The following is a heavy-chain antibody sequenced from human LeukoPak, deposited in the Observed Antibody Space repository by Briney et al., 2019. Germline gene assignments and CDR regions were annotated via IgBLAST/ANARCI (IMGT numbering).Heavy chain of an antibody. D-gene: IGHD5-24*01. J-gene: IGHJ4*02. Sequence: SSETLSLTCTVSGGSISSRSYYWGWIRQPPGKGLEWIGSIYYSGSTYYDPSLKSRVTISVDTSKKQFSLKLSSVTAADTAIHYCARLLDGYNYVDYWGQGTLVTVSS. CDR2: IYYSGST. CDR3: ARLLDGYNYVDY. V-gene: IGHV4-39*01. CDR1: GGSISSRSYY.